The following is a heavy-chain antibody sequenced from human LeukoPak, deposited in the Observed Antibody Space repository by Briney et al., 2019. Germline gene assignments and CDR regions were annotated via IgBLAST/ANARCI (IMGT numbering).Heavy chain of an antibody. V-gene: IGHV3-43*02. D-gene: IGHD3-22*01. J-gene: IGHJ4*02. Sequence: GGSRRLSWAASGFTFEDYAMHWFRQAPGKGLEWVSLISGDGGSTYYADSVKGRFTISRDNSKNSLYLQMNSLRTEDTALYYCASSSGYYSDFDYWGQGTLVTVSS. CDR1: GFTFEDYA. CDR3: ASSSGYYSDFDY. CDR2: ISGDGGST.